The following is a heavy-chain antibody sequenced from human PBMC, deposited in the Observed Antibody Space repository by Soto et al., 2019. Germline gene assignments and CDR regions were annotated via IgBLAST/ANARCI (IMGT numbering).Heavy chain of an antibody. CDR2: INPNNGGT. Sequence: ASVKVSCKASGYTFTDYYMHWVRQAPGQGLEWMGWINPNNGGTSYAQKFEGWVTMTRDTSISTAYMEVRRLTSDDTAVYYCARGSSTTTPFDYWGQGTLVTFSS. D-gene: IGHD1-1*01. CDR1: GYTFTDYY. CDR3: ARGSSTTTPFDY. V-gene: IGHV1-2*04. J-gene: IGHJ4*02.